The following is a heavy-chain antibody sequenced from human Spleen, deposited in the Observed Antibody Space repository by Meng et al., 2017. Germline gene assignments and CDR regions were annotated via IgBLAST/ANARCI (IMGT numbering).Heavy chain of an antibody. Sequence: PWYSVTFVYNAFRGTFSAYALRVPRQAPQKGLEGMGSITLIFDTSNYPPKFQGRVTITTDESTITAYLEMSSLRSEDTAVYSCALSGDYYYDSSGYRRTSGYFQHWGQGTLVTVSS. J-gene: IGHJ1*01. V-gene: IGHV1-69*05. CDR3: ALSGDYYYDSSGYRRTSGYFQH. CDR1: RGTFSAYA. D-gene: IGHD3-22*01. CDR2: ITLIFDTS.